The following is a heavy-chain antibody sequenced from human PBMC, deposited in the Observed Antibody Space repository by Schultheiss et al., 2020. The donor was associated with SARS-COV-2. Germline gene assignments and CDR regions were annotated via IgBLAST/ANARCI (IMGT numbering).Heavy chain of an antibody. D-gene: IGHD1-26*01. CDR1: GGSISSTTYY. Sequence: SETLSLTCTVSGGSISSTTYYWGWIRQPPGKGLEWIGSIHYSGNTYYNPSLKSRVTISVDTSKNQFSLKLISVTTADTAVYYCARGRYYPFDYWGQGTLVTVSS. J-gene: IGHJ4*02. CDR2: IHYSGNT. CDR3: ARGRYYPFDY. V-gene: IGHV4-39*01.